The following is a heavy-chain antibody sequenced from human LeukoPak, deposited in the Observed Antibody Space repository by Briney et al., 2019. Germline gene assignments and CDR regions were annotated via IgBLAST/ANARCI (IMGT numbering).Heavy chain of an antibody. CDR2: ISYDGSNK. CDR1: GFTFSSYA. V-gene: IGHV3-30-3*01. J-gene: IGHJ6*02. D-gene: IGHD2-21*01. Sequence: GGSLRLSCAASGFTFSSYAMHWVRQAPGKGLEWVGVISYDGSNKYYADSVKGRFTISRDNSKNTLYLQMYSLRAEDTAVYYCARDRDSGGYGYYYGMDVWGQGTTVTVSS. CDR3: ARDRDSGGYGYYYGMDV.